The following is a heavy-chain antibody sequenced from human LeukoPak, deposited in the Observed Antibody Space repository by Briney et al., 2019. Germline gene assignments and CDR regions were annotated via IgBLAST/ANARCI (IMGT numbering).Heavy chain of an antibody. Sequence: KRGESLKISCKGSGYRFAEYWIGWVRQMPWKGLEYMWIIYPGDSDTRYSPSFQGRVTISADKSISTAYLQWSSLKASDTAIYYCARRDSSGWYGPYYFDYWGQGTLVTVSS. V-gene: IGHV5-51*01. CDR1: GYRFAEYW. J-gene: IGHJ4*02. D-gene: IGHD6-19*01. CDR3: ARRDSSGWYGPYYFDY. CDR2: IYPGDSDT.